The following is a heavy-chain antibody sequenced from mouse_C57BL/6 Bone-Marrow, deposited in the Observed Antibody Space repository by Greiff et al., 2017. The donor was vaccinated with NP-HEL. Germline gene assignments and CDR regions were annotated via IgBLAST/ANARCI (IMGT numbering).Heavy chain of an antibody. CDR2: FYPGDGDT. J-gene: IGHJ3*01. Sequence: VQLQESGPELVKPGASVKISCKASGYAFSSSWMNWVKQRPGKGLEWIGRFYPGDGDTNYNGKFKGKATLTADKSSSTAYMQLSSLTSEDSAVYFCARSIRLPSFAYWGQGTLVTVSA. CDR1: GYAFSSSW. V-gene: IGHV1-82*01. CDR3: ARSIRLPSFAY. D-gene: IGHD3-2*02.